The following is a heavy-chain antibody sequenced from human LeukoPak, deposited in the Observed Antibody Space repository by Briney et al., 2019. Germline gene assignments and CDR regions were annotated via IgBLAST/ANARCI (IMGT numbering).Heavy chain of an antibody. Sequence: SETLSLTCAVYGGSFSGYYWSWIRQPPGKGLEWIGEINHSGSTNYNPSLKNRVTISVDTSKNQFSLKLSSVTAADTAVYYCAREAGYNYGQYYFDCWGQGTLVTVSS. J-gene: IGHJ4*02. CDR3: AREAGYNYGQYYFDC. CDR2: INHSGST. D-gene: IGHD5-18*01. CDR1: GGSFSGYY. V-gene: IGHV4-34*01.